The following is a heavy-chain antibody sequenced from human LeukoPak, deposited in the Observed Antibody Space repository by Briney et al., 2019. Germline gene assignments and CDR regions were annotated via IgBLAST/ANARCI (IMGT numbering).Heavy chain of an antibody. CDR3: ARAQGPTGSYFYMDV. CDR1: GYSISSGYY. Sequence: TSETLSLTCTVSGYSISSGYYWSCIRQPPGKGLEWIGSIYHSGITYYNPSLESRVTISVDTSKNHFSLNLSSVTAADTAVYYCARAQGPTGSYFYMDVWGKGTTVTVSS. CDR2: IYHSGIT. D-gene: IGHD1-26*01. V-gene: IGHV4-38-2*02. J-gene: IGHJ6*03.